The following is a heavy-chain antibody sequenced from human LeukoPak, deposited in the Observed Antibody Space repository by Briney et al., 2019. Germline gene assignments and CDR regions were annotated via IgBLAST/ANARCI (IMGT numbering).Heavy chain of an antibody. CDR1: GYTFTSYG. CDR2: ISAYNGNT. V-gene: IGHV1-18*01. CDR3: AREGCSSTSCQPRAGYHYYMDV. J-gene: IGHJ6*03. D-gene: IGHD2-2*01. Sequence: ASVKVSCKASGYTFTSYGISWVQQAPGQGLEWMGWISAYNGNTNYAQKLQGRVTMTTDTSTSTAYMELRSLRSDDTAVYYCAREGCSSTSCQPRAGYHYYMDVWGKGTTVTVSS.